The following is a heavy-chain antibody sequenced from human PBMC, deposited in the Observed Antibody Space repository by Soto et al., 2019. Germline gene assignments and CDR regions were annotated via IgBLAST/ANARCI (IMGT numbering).Heavy chain of an antibody. CDR1: GFTFTSSA. Sequence: SVKVSCKASGFTFTSSAFQWVRQARGQRLEWIGWIAVGSGYTSYAQRFQDRVTLTRDMSTATTYMELSRLTSEDTAIYYCAADATAWQQMVPSDYWGQGTLVTVSS. V-gene: IGHV1-58*01. CDR3: AADATAWQQMVPSDY. J-gene: IGHJ4*02. D-gene: IGHD2-8*01. CDR2: IAVGSGYT.